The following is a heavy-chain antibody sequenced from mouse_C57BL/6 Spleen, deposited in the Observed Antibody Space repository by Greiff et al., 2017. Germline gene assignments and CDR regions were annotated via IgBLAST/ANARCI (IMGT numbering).Heavy chain of an antibody. J-gene: IGHJ4*01. V-gene: IGHV1-72*01. Sequence: QVQLQQPWAELVKPGASVKLSCKASGYTFTSYWMHWVKPRPGRGLEWIGRIDPNSGGTKYNEKFKSKATLTVDKPSRTAYMQLSSLTSEDSAVYYCARWGNSNYMYYAMDYWGQGTSVTVSS. CDR2: IDPNSGGT. D-gene: IGHD2-5*01. CDR3: ARWGNSNYMYYAMDY. CDR1: GYTFTSYW.